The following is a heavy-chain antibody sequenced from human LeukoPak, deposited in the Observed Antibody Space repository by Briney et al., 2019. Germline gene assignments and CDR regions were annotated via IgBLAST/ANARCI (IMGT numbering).Heavy chain of an antibody. V-gene: IGHV4-39*07. D-gene: IGHD6-13*01. J-gene: IGHJ4*02. Sequence: SETLSLTCTVSGGSISSSSYYWGWIRQPPGKGLEWIGSIYYSGSTYYNPSLKSRVTISVDTSKNQFSLKLSSVTAADTAVYYCARGIAAAGINDLFVDYWGQGTLVTVSS. CDR1: GGSISSSSYY. CDR2: IYYSGST. CDR3: ARGIAAAGINDLFVDY.